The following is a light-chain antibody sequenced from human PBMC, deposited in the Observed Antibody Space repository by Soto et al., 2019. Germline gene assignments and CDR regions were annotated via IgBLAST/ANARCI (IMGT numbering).Light chain of an antibody. CDR3: LSDGSSLSVV. J-gene: IGLJ2*01. CDR2: NNP. Sequence: QSVLTQPPSASGAPGQRVTISCSGSSSNIGAGYVGHWYQLLPARAPKLLIYNNPNRPSGVPDRFSGSSSGTSASLTITGLQAEDEADYDCLSDGSSLSVVFGGGTKVTVL. CDR1: SSNIGAGYV. V-gene: IGLV1-40*01.